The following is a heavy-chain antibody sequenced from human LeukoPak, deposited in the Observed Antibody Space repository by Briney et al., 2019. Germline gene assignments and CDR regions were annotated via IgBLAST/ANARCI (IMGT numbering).Heavy chain of an antibody. D-gene: IGHD2-8*01. CDR1: GYSISSGYY. Sequence: SETLSLTCTVSGYSISSGYYWGWIRQPPGKGLEWIGRIYTSGSTNYNPSLKSRVTMSVDTSKNQFSLKLSSVTAADTAVYYCARDNGYGFKSYYYYMDVWGKGTTVTISS. CDR2: IYTSGST. V-gene: IGHV4-38-2*02. J-gene: IGHJ6*03. CDR3: ARDNGYGFKSYYYYMDV.